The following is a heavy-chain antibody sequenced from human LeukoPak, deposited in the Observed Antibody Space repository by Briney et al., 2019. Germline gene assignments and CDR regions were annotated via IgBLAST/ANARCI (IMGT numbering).Heavy chain of an antibody. J-gene: IGHJ2*01. V-gene: IGHV4-59*08. CDR3: ARHHYGGNRGQWYFDL. Sequence: SETLCLTCTVSGGSISSYYWSWIRQPPGKGLEWIGYIYYSGSTNYNPSLKSRVTISVDTSKNQFSLKLSSVTAADTAVYYCARHHYGGNRGQWYFDLWGRGTLVTVSS. CDR2: IYYSGST. CDR1: GGSISSYY. D-gene: IGHD4-23*01.